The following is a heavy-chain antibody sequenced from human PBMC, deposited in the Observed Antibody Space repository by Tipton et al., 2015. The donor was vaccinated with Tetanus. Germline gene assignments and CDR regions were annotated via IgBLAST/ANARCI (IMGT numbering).Heavy chain of an antibody. J-gene: IGHJ4*01. V-gene: IGHV4-39*07. CDR3: GRGTDAYKSGNY. Sequence: TLSLTCTVSGGSISSSNDYWAWIRQPPGKGLEWIGEIPPSGITDYNPSLKSRVIISVDTSKNQFSLKLSSVTAADSALYFCGRGTDAYKSGNYWGQGTLVTVSS. CDR1: GGSISSSNDY. CDR2: IPPSGIT. D-gene: IGHD5-24*01.